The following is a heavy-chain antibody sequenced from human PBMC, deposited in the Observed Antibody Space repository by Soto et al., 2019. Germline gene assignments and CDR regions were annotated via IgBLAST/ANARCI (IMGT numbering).Heavy chain of an antibody. CDR3: ARGPPNYAAKKESKKIYFDY. Sequence: SETLSLTCTVSGGSISSYYWSWTRQPPGKGLEWIGYIYYSGSTNYNPSLKSRVTISVDTSKNQLSLKLSSVTAADTAVYYCARGPPNYAAKKESKKIYFDYWGQGTLVTVSS. V-gene: IGHV4-59*08. D-gene: IGHD1-7*01. CDR1: GGSISSYY. CDR2: IYYSGST. J-gene: IGHJ4*02.